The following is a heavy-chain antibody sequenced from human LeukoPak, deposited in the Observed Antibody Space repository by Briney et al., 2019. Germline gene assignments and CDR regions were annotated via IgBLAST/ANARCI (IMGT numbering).Heavy chain of an antibody. Sequence: GGSLRLSCAASGFTFSSYGIHWVRQAPGKGLEWVAVISYDGSNKYYADSVKGRFTISRDNSKNTLYLQMNSLRAEDTAVYYCAKSSDYGTFYYFDSWGQGTLVTVSS. V-gene: IGHV3-30*18. CDR2: ISYDGSNK. J-gene: IGHJ4*02. CDR3: AKSSDYGTFYYFDS. D-gene: IGHD4-17*01. CDR1: GFTFSSYG.